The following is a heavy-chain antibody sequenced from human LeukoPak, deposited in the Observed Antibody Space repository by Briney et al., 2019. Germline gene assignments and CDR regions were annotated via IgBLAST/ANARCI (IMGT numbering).Heavy chain of an antibody. CDR1: GFTFSSYA. J-gene: IGHJ4*02. CDR2: ISSNGGST. V-gene: IGHV3-64*01. Sequence: GGSLRLSCAASGFTFSSYAMHWVRQAPGKGLEYVSAISSNGGSTYYANSVKGRFTISRDNSKNTLYLQMGSLRAEDMAVYYCARGALLRFLAYWGQGTLVTVSS. D-gene: IGHD3-3*01. CDR3: ARGALLRFLAY.